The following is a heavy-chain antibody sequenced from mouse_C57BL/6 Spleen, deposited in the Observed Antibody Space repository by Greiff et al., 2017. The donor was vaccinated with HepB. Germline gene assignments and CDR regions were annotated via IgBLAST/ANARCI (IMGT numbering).Heavy chain of an antibody. CDR3: TTGYGNLPSMDY. CDR2: IDPENGAT. Sequence: EVQLQQSGAELVRPGASVKLSCTASGFNIKDDYMHWVKQRPEQGLEWIGWIDPENGATEYASKFQGKATITADTSSNTADLQLSSLTSEDTAVYYGTTGYGNLPSMDYWGQGTSVTVSS. V-gene: IGHV14-4*01. D-gene: IGHD2-1*01. J-gene: IGHJ4*01. CDR1: GFNIKDDY.